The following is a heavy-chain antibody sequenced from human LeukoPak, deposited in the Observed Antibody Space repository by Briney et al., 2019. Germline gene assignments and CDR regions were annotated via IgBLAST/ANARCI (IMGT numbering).Heavy chain of an antibody. J-gene: IGHJ4*02. Sequence: SETLSLTCTVSGGSISSSSYYWGWIRQPPGKGLEWIGSIYYSGSTYYNPSLKSRVTISVDTSKNQFSLKLSSVTAADTAVYYCARPPGQLANYFDYWGQGTLVTVSS. CDR3: ARPPGQLANYFDY. V-gene: IGHV4-39*01. CDR2: IYYSGST. D-gene: IGHD6-6*01. CDR1: GGSISSSSYY.